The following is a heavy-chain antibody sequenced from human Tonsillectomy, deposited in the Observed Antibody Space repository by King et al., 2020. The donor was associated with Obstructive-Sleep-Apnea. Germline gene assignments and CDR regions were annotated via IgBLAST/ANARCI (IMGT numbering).Heavy chain of an antibody. D-gene: IGHD3-10*01. CDR2: ISFDGSKK. CDR1: GFTFSDYA. Sequence: QLVQSGGGVVQPGRSLRLSCAASGFTFSDYAMYWVRQAPGKGLEWVAVISFDGSKKLYADSVKGRFTISRDNSKNTLYLQMNSLRAEDTAVYYCAREGPYYYGSGTPWGQGTLVTVS. V-gene: IGHV3-30*04. J-gene: IGHJ5*02. CDR3: AREGPYYYGSGTP.